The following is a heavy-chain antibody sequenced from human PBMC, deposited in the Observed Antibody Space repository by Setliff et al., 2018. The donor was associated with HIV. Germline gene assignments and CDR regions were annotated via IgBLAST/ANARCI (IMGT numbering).Heavy chain of an antibody. Sequence: KTSETLSLTCALSGYSISNGYYWGWIRQPSGKGLEWIGSIYHSGSTFYNPSLRSRVTISVDTSQDQFSLRLTSVTAADTAVYYRAARNSGNPTRHFDYWGQGTLVTVSS. CDR3: AARNSGNPTRHFDY. CDR2: IYHSGST. J-gene: IGHJ4*02. V-gene: IGHV4-38-2*01. D-gene: IGHD3-10*01. CDR1: GYSISNGYY.